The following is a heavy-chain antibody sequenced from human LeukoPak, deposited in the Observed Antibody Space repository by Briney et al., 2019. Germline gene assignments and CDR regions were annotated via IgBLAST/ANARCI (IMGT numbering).Heavy chain of an antibody. Sequence: ASVKVSCKASGYTFTDYYMHWVRQAPGQGLEWMGIINPSGGSTSYAQKFQGRVTMTRDTSTSTVYMEPSSLRSEDTAVYYCARSRGYSYGPSPFDYWGQGTLVTVSS. CDR3: ARSRGYSYGPSPFDY. CDR2: INPSGGST. V-gene: IGHV1-46*01. CDR1: GYTFTDYY. D-gene: IGHD5-18*01. J-gene: IGHJ4*02.